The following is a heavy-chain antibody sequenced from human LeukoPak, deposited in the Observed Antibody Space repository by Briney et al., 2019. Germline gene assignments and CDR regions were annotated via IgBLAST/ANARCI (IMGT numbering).Heavy chain of an antibody. CDR3: ARESTWVPADAFDI. V-gene: IGHV4-34*01. Sequence: GSLRLSCAASGFTFSRYSMNWIRQPPGKGLEWIGEINHSGSTNYNPSLKSRVTISVDTSKNQFSLKLSSVTAADTAVYYCARESTWVPADAFDIWGQGTMVTVSS. D-gene: IGHD2-2*01. J-gene: IGHJ3*02. CDR2: INHSGST. CDR1: GFTFSRYS.